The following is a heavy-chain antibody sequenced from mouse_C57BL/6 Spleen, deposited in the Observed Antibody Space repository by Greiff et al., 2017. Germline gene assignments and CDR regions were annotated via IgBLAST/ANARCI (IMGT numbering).Heavy chain of an antibody. CDR1: GYTFTDYY. Sequence: VQLQQSGPVLVKPGASVKMSCKASGYTFTDYYMNWVKQSHGKSLEWIGVINPYNGGTSYNQKFKGKDTLTVDKSSSTAYMELNSLTSEDSAVYYCANHYYGSSPLDYWGQGTTLTVSS. D-gene: IGHD1-1*01. CDR3: ANHYYGSSPLDY. J-gene: IGHJ2*01. V-gene: IGHV1-19*01. CDR2: INPYNGGT.